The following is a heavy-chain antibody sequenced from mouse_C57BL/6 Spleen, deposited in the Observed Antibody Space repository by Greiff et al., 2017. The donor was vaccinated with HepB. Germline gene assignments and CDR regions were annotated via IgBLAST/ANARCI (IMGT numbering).Heavy chain of an antibody. CDR1: GYTFTDYE. CDR2: IDPETGGT. V-gene: IGHV1-15*01. D-gene: IGHD2-3*01. CDR3: TRGGYDGFAY. J-gene: IGHJ3*01. Sequence: QVQLQQSGAELVRPGASVTLSCKASGYTFTDYEMHWVKQTPVHGLEWIGAIDPETGGTAYNQKFKGKAILTADNSSSTAYMELRSLTSEDSAVYYCTRGGYDGFAYWGQGTLVTVSA.